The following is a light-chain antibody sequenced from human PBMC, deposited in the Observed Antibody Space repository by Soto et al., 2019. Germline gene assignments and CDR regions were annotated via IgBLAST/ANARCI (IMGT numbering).Light chain of an antibody. J-gene: IGKJ2*01. CDR3: QQYDTSPPAMYT. V-gene: IGKV3-20*01. CDR2: GAS. Sequence: EIVLTQSPGTLSLSPGERATLSCRASQSVSSSLAWYQQQPGQAPRLFIYGASNRATGIPDRFSGSGSGTDFTLTISRLEPEDFAVYYCQQYDTSPPAMYTFGQGTKLAIK. CDR1: QSVSSS.